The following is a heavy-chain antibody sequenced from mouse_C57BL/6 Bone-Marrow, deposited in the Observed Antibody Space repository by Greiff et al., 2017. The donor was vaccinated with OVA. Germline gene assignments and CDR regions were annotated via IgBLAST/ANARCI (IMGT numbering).Heavy chain of an antibody. V-gene: IGHV2-5*01. CDR1: GFSLTSYG. CDR2: IWRGGST. CDR3: AKNRDYYGNAMDY. J-gene: IGHJ4*01. D-gene: IGHD2-1*01. Sequence: VKLMESGPGLVQPSQSLSITCTVSGFSLTSYGVHWVRQSPGKGLEWLGVIWRGGSTDYNAAFMSRLSITKDNSKSQVFFKMNSLQADDTAIYDSAKNRDYYGNAMDYWGQGTSVTVSA.